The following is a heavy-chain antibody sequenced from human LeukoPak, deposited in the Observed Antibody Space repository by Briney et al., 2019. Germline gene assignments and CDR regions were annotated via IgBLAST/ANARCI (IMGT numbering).Heavy chain of an antibody. D-gene: IGHD3-9*01. J-gene: IGHJ4*02. V-gene: IGHV1-69*06. CDR1: GCTFSSYA. CDR2: IIPIFGTA. Sequence: GSSVTVSCTASGCTFSSYAISWVRQAPGPGLEWMGGIIPIFGTANYAQKFQGRVTITADKSTSTAYMELSSLRSEDRGVYYCARYYDILTGGYYFDYWGQGTLVTVSS. CDR3: ARYYDILTGGYYFDY.